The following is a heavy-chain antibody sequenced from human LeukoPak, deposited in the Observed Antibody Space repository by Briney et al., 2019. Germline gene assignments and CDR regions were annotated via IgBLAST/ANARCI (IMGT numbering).Heavy chain of an antibody. Sequence: PGGSLRLSCAASGFTFDDYAMHWVRHAPGKGLEWVSGISWNSGSIGYADSVKGRFTISRDNAKNSLYLQMNSLRAEDTAVYYCARDPDDFMWDYWGQGTLVTVSS. CDR2: ISWNSGSI. CDR1: GFTFDDYA. J-gene: IGHJ4*02. CDR3: ARDPDDFMWDY. D-gene: IGHD3-3*01. V-gene: IGHV3-9*01.